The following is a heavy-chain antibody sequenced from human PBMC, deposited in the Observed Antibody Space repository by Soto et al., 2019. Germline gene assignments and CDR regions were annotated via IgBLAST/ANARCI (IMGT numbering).Heavy chain of an antibody. D-gene: IGHD6-13*01. CDR3: AKGGPGRYSSSWYTHSWFDP. CDR1: GFTFSSYG. CDR2: ISYDGSNK. J-gene: IGHJ5*02. V-gene: IGHV3-30*18. Sequence: GGSLRLSCAASGFTFSSYGMHWVRQAPGKWLEWVAVISYDGSNKYYADSVKGRFTISRDNSKNTLYLQMNSLRAEDTAVYYCAKGGPGRYSSSWYTHSWFDPWGQGXLVTVYS.